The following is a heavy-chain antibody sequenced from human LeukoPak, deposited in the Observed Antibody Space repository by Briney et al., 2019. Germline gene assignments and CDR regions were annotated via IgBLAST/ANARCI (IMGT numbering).Heavy chain of an antibody. J-gene: IGHJ5*02. Sequence: SETLSLTCTVSGGSLSSSNYYRGWLRQPPGTGLEWIGSIYYSGSTDYNPSLESRVTTSVDTSKNQFSLKLTSVTAADTAVYYCARRFVGAVAAWFDPWGQGTLVTVSS. CDR1: GGSLSSSNYY. CDR2: IYYSGST. CDR3: ARRFVGAVAAWFDP. V-gene: IGHV4-39*01. D-gene: IGHD6-19*01.